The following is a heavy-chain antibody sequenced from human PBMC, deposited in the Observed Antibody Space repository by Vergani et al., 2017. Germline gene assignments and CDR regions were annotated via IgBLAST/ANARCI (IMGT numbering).Heavy chain of an antibody. CDR1: GFTFSSYA. J-gene: IGHJ4*02. CDR2: ISGSGGST. CDR3: AKDIGAVARHYFDY. Sequence: EVQLLESGGGLVQPGGSLRLSCAASGFTFSSYAMSWVRQAPGKGLEWVSAISGSGGSTYYADSVKGRFTISRDNAKNSLYLQMNSLRAEDTALYYCAKDIGAVARHYFDYWGQGTLVTVSS. D-gene: IGHD6-19*01. V-gene: IGHV3-23*01.